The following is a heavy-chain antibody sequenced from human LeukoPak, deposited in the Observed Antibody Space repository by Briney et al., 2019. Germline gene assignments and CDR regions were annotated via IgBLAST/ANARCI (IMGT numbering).Heavy chain of an antibody. D-gene: IGHD4-17*01. CDR2: IYYSGST. J-gene: IGHJ4*02. V-gene: IGHV4-39*01. CDR3: ARHFRATVTKFDY. Sequence: SETLSLTCTVSGGSISSSSYYWGWIRQPPGKGLEWIGSIYYSGSTYYNPSLKSRVTISVDTSKNQFSLNLSSVTAADTAVYYCARHFRATVTKFDYWGQGTLVTVSS. CDR1: GGSISSSSYY.